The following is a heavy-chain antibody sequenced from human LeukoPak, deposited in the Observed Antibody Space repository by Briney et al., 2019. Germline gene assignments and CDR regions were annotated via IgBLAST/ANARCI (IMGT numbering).Heavy chain of an antibody. CDR3: AKRMGPTIVAADLDY. D-gene: IGHD6-13*01. CDR1: GFTFSKYW. Sequence: GGSLRLSCAASGFTFSKYWLHWLRQAPGKGLVWVSRINPDDKSASYADSVKGRFTIARDDARKTLYLQMNSLNSEDTAVYYCAKRMGPTIVAADLDYWGQGTLVTVSS. V-gene: IGHV3-74*01. CDR2: INPDDKSA. J-gene: IGHJ4*02.